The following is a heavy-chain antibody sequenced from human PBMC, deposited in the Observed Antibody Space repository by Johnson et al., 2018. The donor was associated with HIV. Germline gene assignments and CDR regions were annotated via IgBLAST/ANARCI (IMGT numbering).Heavy chain of an antibody. J-gene: IGHJ3*02. V-gene: IGHV3-23*04. CDR1: GITFSNYG. CDR3: AKGSPYYYDSSGTRSAFDI. Sequence: VQLVESGGGLVQPGGSLRLSCAASGITFSNYGMSWVRQTPGRGPEWVSTISPSSVRTYHADSVKGRFTISRDNSKNTLSLQMNSLRAEDTAVYYCAKGSPYYYDSSGTRSAFDIWGQGTMVTVSS. CDR2: ISPSSVRT. D-gene: IGHD3-22*01.